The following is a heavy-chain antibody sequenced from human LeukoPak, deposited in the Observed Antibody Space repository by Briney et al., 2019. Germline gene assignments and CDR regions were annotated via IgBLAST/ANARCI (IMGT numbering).Heavy chain of an antibody. CDR2: ISYSGYT. CDR3: ARVRLSGGYCSSTSCYVGFDY. CDR1: GGSINGYY. D-gene: IGHD2-2*01. J-gene: IGHJ4*02. V-gene: IGHV4-59*12. Sequence: PSETLSLTCLVSGGSINGYYWSWIRQPPGKGLEWIGYISYSGYTNYNPSLKSRVTISVDTSKNQFSLKLSSVTAADTAVYYCARVRLSGGYCSSTSCYVGFDYWGQGTLVTVSS.